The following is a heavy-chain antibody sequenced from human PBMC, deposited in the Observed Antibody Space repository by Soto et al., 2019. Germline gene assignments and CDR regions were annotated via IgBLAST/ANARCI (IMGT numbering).Heavy chain of an antibody. CDR2: MNPNSGNT. CDR3: AVTQLEPEPGDYMDV. CDR1: GYTFTSYD. V-gene: IGHV1-8*01. D-gene: IGHD1-1*01. J-gene: IGHJ6*03. Sequence: ASVKVSCKASGYTFTSYDINWVRQATGQGLEWMGWMNPNSGNTGYAQKFQGRVTMTRNTSISTAYMELSSLRSEDTAVYYCAVTQLEPEPGDYMDVWGKGTTVTVSS.